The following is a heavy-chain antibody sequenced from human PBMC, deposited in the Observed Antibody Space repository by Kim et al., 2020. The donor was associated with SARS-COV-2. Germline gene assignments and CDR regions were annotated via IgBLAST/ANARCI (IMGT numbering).Heavy chain of an antibody. CDR1: GYTLTSYG. Sequence: ASVKVSCKASGYTLTSYGIHWVRQAPGQRLEWMGWINAGDGHTKYSQKFQGRVTNTRDTSASTAYMELSSLRSEDTAVYYCARQRFSSGLFGVEAFDYWGQGTLVTVSS. D-gene: IGHD3-22*01. CDR2: INAGDGHT. CDR3: ARQRFSSGLFGVEAFDY. V-gene: IGHV1-3*01. J-gene: IGHJ4*02.